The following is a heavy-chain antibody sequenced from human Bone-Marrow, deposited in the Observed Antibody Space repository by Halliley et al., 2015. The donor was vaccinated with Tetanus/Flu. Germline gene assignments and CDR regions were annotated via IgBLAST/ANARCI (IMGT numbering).Heavy chain of an antibody. V-gene: IGHV4-34*01. Sequence: TLSLTCAVYGGSFGDSGYYWNWCRQPPGKGLEWIGEIIPYGNINYNQSLQSRVTISVDTSKNQFSLKLSSVSAADTAVYYCARGHRVSKGGGTYYNYGVDAWGQGTAVSVSS. CDR3: ARGHRVSKGGGTYYNYGVDA. J-gene: IGHJ6*02. CDR2: IIPYGNI. D-gene: IGHD3-10*01. CDR1: GGSFGDSGYY.